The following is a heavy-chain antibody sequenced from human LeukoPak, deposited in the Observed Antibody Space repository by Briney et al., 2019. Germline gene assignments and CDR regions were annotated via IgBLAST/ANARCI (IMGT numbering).Heavy chain of an antibody. Sequence: QPGGSLRLSCAASGFTFSNYWMSWVRQAPGKGLEWVANIKQDGSETYYVDSVKGRFTISRDNAKKSLNLQMNSLRPEDTAVYYCTTERRVVGNRSGWHGLDHWGQGTLVTVSS. J-gene: IGHJ4*02. V-gene: IGHV3-7*01. D-gene: IGHD6-19*01. CDR3: TTERRVVGNRSGWHGLDH. CDR2: IKQDGSET. CDR1: GFTFSNYW.